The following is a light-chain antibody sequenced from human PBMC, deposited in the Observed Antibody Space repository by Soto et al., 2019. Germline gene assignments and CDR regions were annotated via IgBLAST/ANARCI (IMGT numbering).Light chain of an antibody. CDR1: QSISTY. CDR2: DAS. CDR3: QQSYMDPIT. Sequence: DILITQSPSSLSASGGSRVTITRRASQSISTYLNWYQKKPGKAPNLLIYDASRLQSGVPSRFSGSGGGTDFTLSISSVQPEDFATYFCQQSYMDPITFGQGTRLEI. V-gene: IGKV1-39*01. J-gene: IGKJ5*01.